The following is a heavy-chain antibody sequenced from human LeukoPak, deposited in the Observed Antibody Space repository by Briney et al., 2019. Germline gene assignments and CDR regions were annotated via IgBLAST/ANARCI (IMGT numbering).Heavy chain of an antibody. CDR1: GFTFSDYY. D-gene: IGHD3-3*01. Sequence: PGGSLRLSCAASGFTFSDYYMSWIRQAPGKGLERVSYISSSGSTIYYADSVKGRFTISRDNAKNSLYLQMNSLRAEDTAVYYCARRNSDFWSATYYFDYWGQGTLVTVSS. V-gene: IGHV3-11*04. CDR3: ARRNSDFWSATYYFDY. CDR2: ISSSGSTI. J-gene: IGHJ4*02.